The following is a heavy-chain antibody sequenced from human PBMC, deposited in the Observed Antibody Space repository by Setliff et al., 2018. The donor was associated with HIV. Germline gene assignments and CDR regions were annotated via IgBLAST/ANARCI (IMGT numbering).Heavy chain of an antibody. CDR2: ISAYNLNT. J-gene: IGHJ4*02. D-gene: IGHD3-22*01. CDR3: ARAYYYDSSGYQGFDY. Sequence: ASVKVSCKTSGYTFSRYGFSWVRQAPGQGLEWMGWISAYNLNTNYAQKFQGRVTMTTDTSASTGYMELRSLRSDDTAVYYCARAYYYDSSGYQGFDYWGQGTLVTVSS. V-gene: IGHV1-18*01. CDR1: GYTFSRYG.